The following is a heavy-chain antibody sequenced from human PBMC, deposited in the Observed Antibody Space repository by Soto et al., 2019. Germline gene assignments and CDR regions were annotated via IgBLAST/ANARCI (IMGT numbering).Heavy chain of an antibody. V-gene: IGHV4-30-2*01. Sequence: QLQLQESGSGLVKPSQTLSLTCAVSGGSISSGGYSWSWIRQPPGKVLEWIGYIYHSGSTYYNPSLKSRVTISVDRSKNQFSLKLSSVTAADTAVYYCARSLTTWSVSGGSVFDPWGQGTLVTVSS. CDR2: IYHSGST. CDR3: ARSLTTWSVSGGSVFDP. J-gene: IGHJ5*02. CDR1: GGSISSGGYS. D-gene: IGHD3-16*01.